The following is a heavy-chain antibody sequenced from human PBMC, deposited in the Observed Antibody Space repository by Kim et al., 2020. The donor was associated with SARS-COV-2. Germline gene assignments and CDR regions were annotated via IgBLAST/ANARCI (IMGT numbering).Heavy chain of an antibody. CDR3: ARVPTIFVMDV. D-gene: IGHD3-3*01. J-gene: IGHJ6*02. Sequence: TYYNPSLKSRVTISVDTSKNQFSLKLSSVTAADTAVYYCARVPTIFVMDVWGQGTTVTVSS. CDR2: T. V-gene: IGHV4-31*02.